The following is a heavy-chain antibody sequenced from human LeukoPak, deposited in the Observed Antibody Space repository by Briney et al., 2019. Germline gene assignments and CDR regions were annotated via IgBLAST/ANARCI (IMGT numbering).Heavy chain of an antibody. D-gene: IGHD3-10*01. J-gene: IGHJ4*02. CDR1: GGSFSGYY. V-gene: IGHV4-34*09. CDR3: ARATLGSGSYYYFDY. CDR2: INHSGST. Sequence: PSETLSLTCAVYGGSFSGYYWSWIRQPPGKGLEWIGEINHSGSTNYNPSLKSRVTISVDTPKNQFSLKLSSVTAADTAVYYCARATLGSGSYYYFDYWGQGTLVTVSS.